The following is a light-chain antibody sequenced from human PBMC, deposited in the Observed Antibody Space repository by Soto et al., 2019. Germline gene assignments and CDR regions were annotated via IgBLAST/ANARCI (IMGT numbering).Light chain of an antibody. CDR2: AAS. CDR1: QGISSF. CDR3: QQASSFPFT. V-gene: IGKV1-9*01. J-gene: IGKJ4*01. Sequence: IQLTQSPSSLSASVGDRVTITCRASQGISSFLAWYQQKPGKAPKLLIYAASTLQSGVPSRFSGSESGTEFTLTISSLQPEDFATYYCQQASSFPFTFGGGTEVQI.